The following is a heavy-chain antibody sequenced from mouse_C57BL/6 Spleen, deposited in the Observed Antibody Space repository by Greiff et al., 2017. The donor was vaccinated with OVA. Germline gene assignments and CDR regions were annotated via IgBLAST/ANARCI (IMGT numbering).Heavy chain of an antibody. D-gene: IGHD2-5*01. Sequence: EVQLQQSGPELVKPGASVKMSCKASGYTFTDYNMHWVKQSHGKSLEWIGYINPNNGGTSYNQKFKGKATLTVNKSSSTAYMELRSLTSEDSAVYYCAISNQLSLIFAYWGQGTLVTVSA. V-gene: IGHV1-22*01. CDR2: INPNNGGT. CDR1: GYTFTDYN. CDR3: AISNQLSLIFAY. J-gene: IGHJ3*01.